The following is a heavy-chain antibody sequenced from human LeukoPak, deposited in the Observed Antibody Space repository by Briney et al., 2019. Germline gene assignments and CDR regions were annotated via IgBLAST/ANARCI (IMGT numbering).Heavy chain of an antibody. CDR3: ATFVVVTATFDY. Sequence: PSETLSLTCTVSGGSISSSSYYWGWIRQPPGKGLEWIGSIYYSGSTYYNPSLKSRVTISVDTSKSQFPLKPSSVTAADTAVYYCATFVVVTATFDYWGQGTLVTVSS. V-gene: IGHV4-39*01. CDR2: IYYSGST. CDR1: GGSISSSSYY. D-gene: IGHD2-21*02. J-gene: IGHJ4*02.